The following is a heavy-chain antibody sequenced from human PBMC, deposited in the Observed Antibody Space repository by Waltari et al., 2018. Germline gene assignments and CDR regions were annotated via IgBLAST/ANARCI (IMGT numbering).Heavy chain of an antibody. V-gene: IGHV4-30-4*08. Sequence: QVQLQESDPGLVKPSQTLSLTCTVSGVSISSGDDHWNWIRQPPGKGLEWIGYVYYSGSTYYNPSLKSRLTISVDTSKNQFYLHLNSVTAADTAVYYCARADYYYDKNWFDPWGQGTPVTVSS. J-gene: IGHJ5*02. CDR2: VYYSGST. CDR1: GVSISSGDDH. D-gene: IGHD3-22*01. CDR3: ARADYYYDKNWFDP.